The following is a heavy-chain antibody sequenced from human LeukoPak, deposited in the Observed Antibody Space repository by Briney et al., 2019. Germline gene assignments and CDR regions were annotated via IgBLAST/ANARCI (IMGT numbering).Heavy chain of an antibody. V-gene: IGHV3-21*01. CDR3: GRDLRIVGANDAFDI. CDR1: GFTFSSYS. Sequence: GGSLRLSCAPSGFTFSSYSMNWVRQAPGQALEWVSSISSSSSYIYYAESVKGRFTISRDNAKHSLYPQMNSLIAAATAGHFFGRDLRIVGANDAFDIWGQGTMVTVSS. CDR2: ISSSSSYI. J-gene: IGHJ3*02. D-gene: IGHD1-26*01.